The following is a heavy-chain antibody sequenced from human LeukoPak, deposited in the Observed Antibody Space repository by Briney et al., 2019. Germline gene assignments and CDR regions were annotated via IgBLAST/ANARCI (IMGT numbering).Heavy chain of an antibody. CDR3: ARIRCGHSGSVCYNH. J-gene: IGHJ4*02. Sequence: SETLSLTCGVFGVSINDYYWSWIPQPPGKGLEWIGEISHTEGTRYNPSLESRVTMSVGTSENQLSLKLIFVTAADTAVYYCARIRCGHSGSVCYNHWGLGTLVTVSS. D-gene: IGHD3-9*01. CDR2: ISHTEGT. CDR1: GVSINDYY. V-gene: IGHV4-34*01.